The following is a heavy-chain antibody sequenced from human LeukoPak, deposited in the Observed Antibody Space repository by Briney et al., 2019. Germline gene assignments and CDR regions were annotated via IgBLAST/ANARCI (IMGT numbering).Heavy chain of an antibody. J-gene: IGHJ3*02. V-gene: IGHV4-59*01. CDR1: GGSISSYY. CDR2: IYYSGST. CDR3: ARGDYDFWSGGGAFDI. Sequence: SETLSLTCTVSGGSISSYYWSWIRQPPGKGLEWIGYIYYSGSTNYNPSLKSRVTISVDTSKNQFSLKLSSVTAADTAMYYCARGDYDFWSGGGAFDIWGQGTMVTVSS. D-gene: IGHD3-3*01.